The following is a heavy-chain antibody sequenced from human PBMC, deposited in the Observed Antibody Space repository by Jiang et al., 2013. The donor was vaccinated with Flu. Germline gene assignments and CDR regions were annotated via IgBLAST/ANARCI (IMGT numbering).Heavy chain of an antibody. J-gene: IGHJ6*02. D-gene: IGHD2-2*01. CDR1: GASISGSTYQ. CDR2: MYYSGST. Sequence: LLKPSETLSLTCTVSGASISGSTYQWGWIRQPPGKGLEWIGNMYYSGSTFYNPSLKSRVTISVDTSKNQFSLNLTPVTAADTAVYYCARLGSDWGVVPADPPRGYHYYYYGMDVWGQGTTVTVSS. V-gene: IGHV4-39*01. CDR3: ARLGSDWGVVPADPPRGYHYYYYGMDV.